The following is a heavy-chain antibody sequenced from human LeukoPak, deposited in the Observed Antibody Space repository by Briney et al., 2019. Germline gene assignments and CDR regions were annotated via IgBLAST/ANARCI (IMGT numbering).Heavy chain of an antibody. CDR1: GVSVNSRTFF. CDR2: VYSTGNV. CDR3: VRGAMVSKPGDF. V-gene: IGHV4-39*02. Sequence: SETLSLTCSVSGVSVNSRTFFWNWVRQPPGKGLEWIGSVYSTGNVYQSPSLQSRAAISVDASNNSFSLTLQSVTAADTAVYFCVRGAMVSKPGDFWGPGTLVIASS. J-gene: IGHJ4*02. D-gene: IGHD2-8*01.